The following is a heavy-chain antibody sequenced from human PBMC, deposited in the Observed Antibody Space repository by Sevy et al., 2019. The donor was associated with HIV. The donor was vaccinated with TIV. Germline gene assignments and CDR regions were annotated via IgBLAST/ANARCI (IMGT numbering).Heavy chain of an antibody. Sequence: GGSLRLSCAASGFTFSNAWMSWVRQAPGKGLEWVGRIKSKTDGGTTDYAAPVKGRFTISRDDSKNTLYLQMNSLKTEDTAVYYCTTGEGCSSTSCYRVYYYYGMDVWGQRTSVTVSS. V-gene: IGHV3-15*01. D-gene: IGHD2-2*02. CDR3: TTGEGCSSTSCYRVYYYYGMDV. J-gene: IGHJ6*02. CDR1: GFTFSNAW. CDR2: IKSKTDGGTT.